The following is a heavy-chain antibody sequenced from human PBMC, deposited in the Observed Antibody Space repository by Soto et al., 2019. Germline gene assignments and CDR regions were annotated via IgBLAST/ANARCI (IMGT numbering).Heavy chain of an antibody. CDR3: ARDRLMATAGTARHYFGLDV. J-gene: IGHJ6*02. V-gene: IGHV4-31*03. CDR2: IYYSGNT. D-gene: IGHD5-18*01. CDR1: GGSIISGGYY. Sequence: SETQSLTCTVYGGSIISGGYYWIWVRQNPRRGLEWIGNIYYSGNTYYNPSLKSRLTISVDTSKNQFSLNLSSVTAADTAVYYCARDRLMATAGTARHYFGLDVWGQGTTVTVSS.